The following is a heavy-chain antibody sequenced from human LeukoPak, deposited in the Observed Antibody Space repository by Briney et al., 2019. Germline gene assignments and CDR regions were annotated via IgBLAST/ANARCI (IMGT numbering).Heavy chain of an antibody. CDR2: INHSGST. V-gene: IGHV4-34*01. Sequence: PSETLSLSCAVSGGSFTGYYVSWVRQPPGKGLEWIGEINHSGSTTYNPYLKSRVTISVDTSKNQFSLMVSSVPAAEPAVYYCVGARGYCSSTSCYIDGKYYFDYWGQGTLVTVSS. J-gene: IGHJ4*02. CDR1: GGSFTGYY. CDR3: VGARGYCSSTSCYIDGKYYFDY. D-gene: IGHD2-2*02.